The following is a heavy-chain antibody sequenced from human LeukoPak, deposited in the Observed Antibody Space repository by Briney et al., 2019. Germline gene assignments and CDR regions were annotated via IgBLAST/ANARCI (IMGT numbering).Heavy chain of an antibody. D-gene: IGHD2-2*01. J-gene: IGHJ6*02. V-gene: IGHV3-7*01. CDR2: IKQDGSEK. CDR3: ARDLIVPAAGGMDV. Sequence: GGSLRLSCAASGFTFSSYWMSWVRQAPGKGLEWVANIKQDGSEKYYVDSVKGRFTISRDNAKNSLYLQMNSLRAEDTAVYYCARDLIVPAAGGMDVWGQGTTVTVSS. CDR1: GFTFSSYW.